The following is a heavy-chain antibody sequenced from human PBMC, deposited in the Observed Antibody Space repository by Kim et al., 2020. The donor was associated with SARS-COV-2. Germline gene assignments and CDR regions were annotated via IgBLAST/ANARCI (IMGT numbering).Heavy chain of an antibody. D-gene: IGHD3-16*02. V-gene: IGHV4-4*02. J-gene: IGHJ4*02. CDR1: GGSISSSNW. CDR3: ARVGHRADYDYVWGSYRPLDY. Sequence: SETLSLTCAVSGGSISSSNWWSWVRQPPGKGLEWIGEIYHSGSTNYNPSLKSRVTISVDKSKNQFSLKLSSVTAADTAVYYCARVGHRADYDYVWGSYRPLDYWGQGTLVTVSS. CDR2: IYHSGST.